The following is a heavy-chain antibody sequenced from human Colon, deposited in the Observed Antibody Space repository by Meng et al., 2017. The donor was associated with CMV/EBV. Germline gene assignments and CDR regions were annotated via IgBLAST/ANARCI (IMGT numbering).Heavy chain of an antibody. CDR3: ARDTNSNNYDFWSGYYTGAGGPFDP. CDR2: INWNGGST. V-gene: IGHV3-20*01. J-gene: IGHJ5*02. D-gene: IGHD3-3*01. CDR1: GFTLDDYG. Sequence: GGSLRLSCAAPGFTLDDYGMSWVRQAPGKGLEWVSGINWNGGSTGYADSVKGRFTISRDNAKNSLYLQMNSLRAEDTALYHCARDTNSNNYDFWSGYYTGAGGPFDPWGQGTLVTVSS.